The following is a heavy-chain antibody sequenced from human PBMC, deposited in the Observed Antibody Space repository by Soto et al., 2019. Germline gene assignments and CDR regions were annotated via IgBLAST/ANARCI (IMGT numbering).Heavy chain of an antibody. CDR3: GGDLSQ. Sequence: DVQLVESGGGLVQPGGSLRLSCAASGFPFNTYAMHWVRQAPGMGLEWISYINSASTNTFHADLVTGRFTVSRDNAENSLYLPVGSLRYEDMAVYYCGGDLSQWGQGPLVTVSS. V-gene: IGHV3-48*02. CDR1: GFPFNTYA. CDR2: INSASTNT. J-gene: IGHJ4*02.